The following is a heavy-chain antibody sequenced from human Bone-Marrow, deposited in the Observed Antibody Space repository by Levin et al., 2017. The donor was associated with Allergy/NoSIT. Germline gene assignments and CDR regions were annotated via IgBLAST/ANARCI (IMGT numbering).Heavy chain of an antibody. Sequence: GSLRLSCAVYGGPFGGYYWNWIRQAPGKGLEWIGEISHSGRTNENPSLKRRLTMSVDPSKNQLSLNLSSVTAADTAVYYCARGRSAYYPNDAFDIWGQGTMVTVSS. CDR1: GGPFGGYY. V-gene: IGHV4-34*01. D-gene: IGHD5-12*01. CDR2: ISHSGRT. J-gene: IGHJ3*02. CDR3: ARGRSAYYPNDAFDI.